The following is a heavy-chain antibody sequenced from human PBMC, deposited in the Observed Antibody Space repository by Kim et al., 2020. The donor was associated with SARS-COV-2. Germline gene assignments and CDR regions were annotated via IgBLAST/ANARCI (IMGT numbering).Heavy chain of an antibody. CDR2: INPRGGSI. D-gene: IGHD3-10*01. Sequence: ASVKVSCKASGYTFTRYYMHWVRQAPGQGLEWMAIINPRGGSIRYAQKFQGRATMTRDTSTSTVYMELSSLRSEDTAVYYCARDQSLPGSGEFDYWGPGT. CDR1: GYTFTRYY. CDR3: ARDQSLPGSGEFDY. V-gene: IGHV1-46*01. J-gene: IGHJ4*02.